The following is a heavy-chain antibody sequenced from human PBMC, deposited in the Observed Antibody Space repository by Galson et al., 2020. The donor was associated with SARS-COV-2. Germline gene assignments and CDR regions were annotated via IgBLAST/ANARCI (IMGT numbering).Heavy chain of an antibody. CDR2: IFYTGTT. D-gene: IGHD3-9*01. Sequence: ASETLSLTCTVSGGSIGSFYWSWIRQTPGKGLEWIAYIFYTGTTKYNPSLKSRSTISVDTSKNQFSLTLTSVTAADPAVYYCARAYDILTFDAFDFWGRGTMVTVSS. J-gene: IGHJ3*01. CDR1: GGSIGSFY. V-gene: IGHV4-59*01. CDR3: ARAYDILTFDAFDF.